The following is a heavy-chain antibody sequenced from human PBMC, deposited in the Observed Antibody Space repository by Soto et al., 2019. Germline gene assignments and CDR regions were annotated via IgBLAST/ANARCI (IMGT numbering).Heavy chain of an antibody. V-gene: IGHV3-30-3*01. D-gene: IGHD2-15*01. Sequence: PGGSLRLSCAASGFTFSSYAMHWVRQAPGKGLEWVAVISYDGSNKYYADSVKGRFTISRDNSKNTLYLQMNSLRAEDTAVYYCARDFSGRYYYYGMDVWGQGTMVTVSS. J-gene: IGHJ6*02. CDR1: GFTFSSYA. CDR2: ISYDGSNK. CDR3: ARDFSGRYYYYGMDV.